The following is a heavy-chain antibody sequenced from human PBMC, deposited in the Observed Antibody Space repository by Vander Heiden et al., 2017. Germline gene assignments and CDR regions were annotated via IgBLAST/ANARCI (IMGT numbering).Heavy chain of an antibody. D-gene: IGHD3-10*01. Sequence: EVHLEQSGGGLVRPGGSLRLSCAAYGFTFSNYFMNWVRQAPGKGLEWVSSINSDSTYIYYADSVKGRFTVSRDHAKSSLFLELKSLRVEDTAVYYCAREWGDGFNPTGYWGQGTLVTVSS. CDR1: GFTFSNYF. V-gene: IGHV3-21*01. CDR2: INSDSTYI. J-gene: IGHJ4*02. CDR3: AREWGDGFNPTGY.